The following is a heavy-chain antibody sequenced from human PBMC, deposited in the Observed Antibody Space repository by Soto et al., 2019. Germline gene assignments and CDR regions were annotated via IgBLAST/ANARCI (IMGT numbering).Heavy chain of an antibody. CDR2: IYYSGST. CDR1: GGSISSGDYD. D-gene: IGHD4-17*01. Sequence: PSETLALTCTVAGGSISSGDYDWSWIRQPPGKGLEWIGYIYYSGSTYYTPSLRSRVTISVDTSNNQFSLKLSSLTAADTVVYYCGRISSHGDYAYWGQGILVTVSS. V-gene: IGHV4-30-4*01. CDR3: GRISSHGDYAY. J-gene: IGHJ4*02.